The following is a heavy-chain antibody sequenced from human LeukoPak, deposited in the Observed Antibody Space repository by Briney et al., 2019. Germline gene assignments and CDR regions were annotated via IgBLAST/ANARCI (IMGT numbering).Heavy chain of an antibody. CDR1: GGSVSSGDYY. D-gene: IGHD2-2*01. J-gene: IGHJ4*02. CDR2: IYNGVST. Sequence: PSETLSPTCTVSGGSVSSGDYYWTWIRQPPGKGLEWVGYIYNGVSTYYNPSLRSRLTISADVSKNQFSLQLTSVTAADTAVYYCARDQGYCTSTSCHSWIDSWGQGTLVIVSS. V-gene: IGHV4-30-4*01. CDR3: ARDQGYCTSTSCHSWIDS.